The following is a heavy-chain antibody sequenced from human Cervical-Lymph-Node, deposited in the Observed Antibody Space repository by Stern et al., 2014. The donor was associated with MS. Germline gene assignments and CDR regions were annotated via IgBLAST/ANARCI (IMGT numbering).Heavy chain of an antibody. CDR3: ARQNYYNGMDV. CDR1: GYTFTRDY. D-gene: IGHD2/OR15-2a*01. J-gene: IGHJ6*02. Sequence: EQLGQSGAEVKKPGASVKVSCKASGYTFTRDYMHWVRQAPGQGLEWMGIINPSGGRTSYAQKFQGRVTMTRDTSTSTVHMELSSLRSEDTAVYYCARQNYYNGMDVWGQGTTVTVSS. CDR2: INPSGGRT. V-gene: IGHV1-46*01.